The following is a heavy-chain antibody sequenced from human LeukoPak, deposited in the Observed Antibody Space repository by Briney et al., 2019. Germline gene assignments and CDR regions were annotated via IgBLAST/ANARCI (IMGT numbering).Heavy chain of an antibody. V-gene: IGHV4-39*01. CDR2: IYYSGST. CDR1: GGSISSSSYY. Sequence: PSETLSLTCTVSGGSISSSSYYWGWIRQPPGTGLEWIGSIYYSGSTYYNPSLKSRVTISVDTSKNQFSLKLSSVTAADTAVYYCARLPAFYDFWSGYSNYWGQGTLVTVSS. D-gene: IGHD3-3*01. J-gene: IGHJ4*02. CDR3: ARLPAFYDFWSGYSNY.